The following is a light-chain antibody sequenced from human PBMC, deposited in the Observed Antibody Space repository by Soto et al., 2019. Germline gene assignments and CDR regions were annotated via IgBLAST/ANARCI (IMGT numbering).Light chain of an antibody. J-gene: IGKJ1*01. CDR3: QQYFTSPWT. V-gene: IGKV3-15*01. CDR2: GAS. Sequence: DIMMTQSPATLSVSPGERATLSCRASQSVSRMLAWYQQKPGQAPRLLISGASIRATGVPARFSGSGSGTEFALTITSLQSEDSAVYYCQQYFTSPWTFGQGTKVEI. CDR1: QSVSRM.